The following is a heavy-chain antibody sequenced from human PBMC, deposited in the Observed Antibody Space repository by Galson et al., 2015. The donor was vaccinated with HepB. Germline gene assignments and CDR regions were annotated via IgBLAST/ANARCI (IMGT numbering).Heavy chain of an antibody. CDR2: ISAGNGNT. CDR1: GYTFTNYI. J-gene: IGHJ2*01. V-gene: IGHV1-3*01. CDR3: ARLRYYFDNSGDLDRYFDL. D-gene: IGHD3-22*01. Sequence: SVKVSCKASGYTFTNYIIHWVRQAPGQRLEWMGWISAGNGNTKYSQKLQGRVTIARDTSASTAYMELSSLRSEDTAVYYCARLRYYFDNSGDLDRYFDLWGRGSLVTVSS.